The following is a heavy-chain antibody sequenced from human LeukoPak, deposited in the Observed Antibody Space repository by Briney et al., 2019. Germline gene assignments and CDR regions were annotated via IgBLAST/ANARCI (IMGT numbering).Heavy chain of an antibody. CDR2: IYHSGST. CDR3: ARGGYYFDY. J-gene: IGHJ4*02. CDR1: GGSISSGGYS. Sequence: SQTLSLTCAVSGGSISSGGYSWSWIRRPPGKGLEWIGYIYHSGSTYYNPSLKSRVTISVDRSKNQSSLKLSSVTAADTAVYYCARGGYYFDYWGQGTLVTVSS. V-gene: IGHV4-30-2*01.